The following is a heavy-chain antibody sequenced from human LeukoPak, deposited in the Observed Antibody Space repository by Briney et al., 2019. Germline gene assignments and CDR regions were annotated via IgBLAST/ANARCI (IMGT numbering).Heavy chain of an antibody. D-gene: IGHD3-10*01. J-gene: IGHJ4*02. CDR3: ARGSSLMVRELIITFDY. V-gene: IGHV3-11*01. CDR1: GFTFSDYY. CDR2: ISSSGSTI. Sequence: GSLRLSCAASGFTFSDYYMSWIRQAPGKGLEWVSYISSSGSTIYYADSVKGRFTISRDNAKNSLYLQMNSLRAEDTAVYYCARGSSLMVRELIITFDYWGQGTLVTVSS.